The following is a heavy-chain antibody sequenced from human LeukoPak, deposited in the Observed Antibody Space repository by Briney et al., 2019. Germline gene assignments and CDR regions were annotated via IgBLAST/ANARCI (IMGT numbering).Heavy chain of an antibody. CDR2: INHSGST. V-gene: IGHV4-28*03. CDR3: ARGGYSSGYYYFDY. CDR1: GYSISSSNW. J-gene: IGHJ4*02. D-gene: IGHD3-22*01. Sequence: SETLSLTCAVSGYSISSSNWWGWIRQPPGKGLEWIGEINHSGSTNYNPSLKSRVTISVDTSKNQFSLKLSSVTAADTALYYCARGGYSSGYYYFDYWGQGTLVTVSS.